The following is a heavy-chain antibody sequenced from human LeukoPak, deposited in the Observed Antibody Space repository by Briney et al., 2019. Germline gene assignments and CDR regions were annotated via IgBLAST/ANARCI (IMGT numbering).Heavy chain of an antibody. D-gene: IGHD1-1*01. J-gene: IGHJ3*02. CDR3: ARDQYDPNDAFDI. Sequence: PSETLSLTCTVSGGSISSSSYYWGWIRQPPGKGLEWIGSIYYSGSTYYNPSLKSRVTISVDTSKNQFSLKLSSVTAADTAVYYCARDQYDPNDAFDIWGQGTMVTVSS. CDR1: GGSISSSSYY. CDR2: IYYSGST. V-gene: IGHV4-39*07.